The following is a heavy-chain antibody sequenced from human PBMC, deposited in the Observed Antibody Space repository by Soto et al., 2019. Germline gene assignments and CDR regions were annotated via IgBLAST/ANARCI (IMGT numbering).Heavy chain of an antibody. V-gene: IGHV3-53*01. CDR2: MYTGGST. CDR1: GFTVSTTY. D-gene: IGHD5-12*01. Sequence: EVQLVESGGGLIHPGGSLRLSCGASGFTVSTTYMSWVRQAPGKGLEWVSTMYTGGSTSYADSVKGRFTISRDNSKNTLYLQMTSLGVEGTAVYYCAGGGGYSGYEGHDSWGQGTLVTVSS. J-gene: IGHJ4*02. CDR3: AGGGGYSGYEGHDS.